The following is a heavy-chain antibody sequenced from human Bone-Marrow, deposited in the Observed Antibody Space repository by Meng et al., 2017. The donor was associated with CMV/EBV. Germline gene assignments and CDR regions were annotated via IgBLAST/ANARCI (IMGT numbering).Heavy chain of an antibody. CDR1: GFSLSTSGVG. Sequence: SGPTLVKPTQTLTLTCTFSGFSLSTSGVGVGWIRQPPGKALEWLALIYWNDDKRYSPSLKSRLTITKDTSKNQVVLTMTNMDPVDTATYYCASVGGYCSSTSCPFDAFDIWGKGTMVTVSS. CDR3: ASVGGYCSSTSCPFDAFDI. J-gene: IGHJ3*02. D-gene: IGHD2-2*01. V-gene: IGHV2-5*01. CDR2: IYWNDDK.